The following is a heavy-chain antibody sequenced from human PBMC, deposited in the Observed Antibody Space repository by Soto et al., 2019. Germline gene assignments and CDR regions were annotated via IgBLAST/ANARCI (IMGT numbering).Heavy chain of an antibody. CDR2: IYYSGST. CDR3: ARSYSSSRPDALDI. V-gene: IGHV4-31*03. J-gene: IGHJ3*02. D-gene: IGHD6-13*01. CDR1: GGSISSGGYY. Sequence: LSLTCTVSGGSISSGGYYWSWIRQHPGKGLEWIGYIYYSGSTYYNPSLKSRVTISVDTSKNQFSLKLSSVTAADTAVYYCARSYSSSRPDALDIWGQGTMVTVSS.